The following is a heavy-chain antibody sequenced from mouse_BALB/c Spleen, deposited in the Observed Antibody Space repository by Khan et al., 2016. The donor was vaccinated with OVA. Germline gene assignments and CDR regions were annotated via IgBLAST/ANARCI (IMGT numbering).Heavy chain of an antibody. CDR2: INPSNGGT. Sequence: QVQLQQPGAELVKPGASVKLSCKASGYTFTSYYIYWVKQRPGQGLEWIGGINPSNGGTYFNEKFESKATLTVDKSSSTAFMQVSSLTSEGSAVYYCTRSGWAAFAYWGQGTLVTVSA. D-gene: IGHD1-1*02. V-gene: IGHV1S81*02. J-gene: IGHJ3*01. CDR1: GYTFTSYY. CDR3: TRSGWAAFAY.